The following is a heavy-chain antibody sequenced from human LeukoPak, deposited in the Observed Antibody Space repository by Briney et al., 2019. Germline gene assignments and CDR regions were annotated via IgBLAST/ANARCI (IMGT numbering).Heavy chain of an antibody. J-gene: IGHJ5*02. CDR1: GGSFSGYY. D-gene: IGHD3-22*01. CDR2: INHSGST. CDR3: ARAKIVVALGCWFDP. V-gene: IGHV4-34*01. Sequence: SETLSLTCAVYGGSFSGYYWSWIRQPPGKGLEWIGEINHSGSTNYNPSLKSRVTISVDTSKNQFSLKLSSVTAADTAVYYCARAKIVVALGCWFDPWGQGTLVTVSS.